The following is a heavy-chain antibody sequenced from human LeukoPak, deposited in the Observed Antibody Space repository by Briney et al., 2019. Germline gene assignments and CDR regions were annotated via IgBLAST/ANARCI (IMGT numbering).Heavy chain of an antibody. J-gene: IGHJ5*02. Sequence: PSQTLSLTCAVSGGSISSGGYSWRWIRQPPGKGLEWIGYIYHSGSYYNNPSLKSRVTISVDGSKNQFSLKLSSVTAADTAVYYCARAPYYYGSGTYSNWFDPWGQGTLVTVSS. V-gene: IGHV4-30-2*01. CDR2: IYHSGSY. D-gene: IGHD3-10*01. CDR3: ARAPYYYGSGTYSNWFDP. CDR1: GGSISSGGYS.